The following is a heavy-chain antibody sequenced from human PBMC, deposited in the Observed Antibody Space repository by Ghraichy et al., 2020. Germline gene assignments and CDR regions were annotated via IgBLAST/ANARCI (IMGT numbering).Heavy chain of an antibody. CDR3: ARDPPVRGVIALSRTLDY. J-gene: IGHJ4*02. CDR1: GYTFTSYG. Sequence: ASVKVSCKASGYTFTSYGISWVRQAPGQGLEWMGWISAYNGNTNYAQKLQGRVTMTTDTSTSTAYMELRSLRSDDTAVYYCARDPPVRGVIALSRTLDYWGQGTLVTVSS. D-gene: IGHD3-10*01. V-gene: IGHV1-18*04. CDR2: ISAYNGNT.